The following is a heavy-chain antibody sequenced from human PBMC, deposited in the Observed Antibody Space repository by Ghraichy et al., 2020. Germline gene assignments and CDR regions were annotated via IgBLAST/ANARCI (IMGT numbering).Heavy chain of an antibody. V-gene: IGHV3-21*01. D-gene: IGHD2-21*01. CDR1: GFSFNTYT. Sequence: GGSLRLSCAASGFSFNTYTMNWVRQATGKGLEWVSSVSGSSGFIYYADSVRGRFTISRDNAKNSLFLQMNSLRVEDTAVYYCARGHGGYYSASWGDYWGQGTLVAVSS. CDR3: ARGHGGYYSASWGDY. CDR2: VSGSSGFI. J-gene: IGHJ4*02.